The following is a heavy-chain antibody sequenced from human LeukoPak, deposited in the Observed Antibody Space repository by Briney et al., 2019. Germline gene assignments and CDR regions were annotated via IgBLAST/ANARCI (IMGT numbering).Heavy chain of an antibody. Sequence: ASVKVSCKASGYTFTSYGISWVRQAPGQGLEWMGWISAYNGNTNNAQKLQGRVTMTTDTSTSTAYMELRSLRSDDTAVYYCARALWELPALDIWGQGTMVTVSS. D-gene: IGHD1-26*01. CDR2: ISAYNGNT. J-gene: IGHJ3*02. CDR1: GYTFTSYG. CDR3: ARALWELPALDI. V-gene: IGHV1-18*01.